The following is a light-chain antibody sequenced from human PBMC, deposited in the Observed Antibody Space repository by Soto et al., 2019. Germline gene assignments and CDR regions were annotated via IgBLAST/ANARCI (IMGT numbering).Light chain of an antibody. CDR2: DES. J-gene: IGKJ5*01. CDR3: QQYGSSPRT. CDR1: QGVWVY. V-gene: IGKV3-11*01. Sequence: EIVSPQSPATPSFSPGERATFSVRASQGVWVYIAWYKQKPGHAPRLLIYDESNRATGIPDRFSASGSGTDFNLTLRSLEPEEWAVDDCQQYGSSPRTCGQGTRLEIK.